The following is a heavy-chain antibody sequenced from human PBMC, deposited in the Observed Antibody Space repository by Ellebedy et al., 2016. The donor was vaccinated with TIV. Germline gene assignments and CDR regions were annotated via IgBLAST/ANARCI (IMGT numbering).Heavy chain of an antibody. Sequence: GESLKISCAASGFTFRSYWMSWVRQAQGKGLEWVANIKQDGSEKYYVDSVKGRFTISRDNSKNSLYLQMNSLRAEDTAVYYCARARYSNTPFDYWGQGTLVTVSS. J-gene: IGHJ4*02. CDR1: GFTFRSYW. CDR3: ARARYSNTPFDY. CDR2: IKQDGSEK. D-gene: IGHD6-13*01. V-gene: IGHV3-7*01.